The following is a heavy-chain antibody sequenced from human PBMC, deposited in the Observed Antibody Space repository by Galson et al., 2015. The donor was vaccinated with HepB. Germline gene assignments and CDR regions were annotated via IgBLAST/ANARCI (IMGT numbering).Heavy chain of an antibody. CDR3: ARDGITIFGVVIRTPENYMDV. V-gene: IGHV1-3*01. CDR1: GYTFTSYA. CDR2: INAGNGNT. J-gene: IGHJ6*03. D-gene: IGHD3-3*01. Sequence: SVKASCKASGYTFTSYAMHWVRQAPGQRLEWMGWINAGNGNTKYSQKFQGRVTITRDTSASTAYMELSSLRSEDTAVDYCARDGITIFGVVIRTPENYMDVWGKGTTVTVSS.